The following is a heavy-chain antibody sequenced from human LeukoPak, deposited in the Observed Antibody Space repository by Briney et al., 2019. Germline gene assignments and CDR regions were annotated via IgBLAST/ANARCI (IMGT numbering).Heavy chain of an antibody. V-gene: IGHV1-18*01. J-gene: IGHJ4*02. CDR1: GYTLTSYS. D-gene: IGHD2-2*01. CDR2: ISAYNGNT. CDR3: ARDSRYCSSTSCLFDY. Sequence: ASVKVSCKASGYTLTSYSISWVRQAPGQGLEWMGWISAYNGNTNYAQKLQGRVTMTTDTSTSTAYMELRSLRSDDTAVYYCARDSRYCSSTSCLFDYWGQGTLVTVSS.